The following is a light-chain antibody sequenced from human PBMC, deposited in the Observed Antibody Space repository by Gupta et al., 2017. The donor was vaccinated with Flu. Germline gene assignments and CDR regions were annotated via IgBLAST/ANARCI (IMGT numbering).Light chain of an antibody. J-gene: IGLJ2*01. V-gene: IGLV1-44*01. CDR2: ADD. CDR3: EAWDASLGGQGV. CDR1: TSNIGGNH. Sequence: SGSTSNIGGNHVNWYQHLPGTAPTLLLYADDQRPSGVPARVSGSRSGTSASLAITGLQSEDEAVYYCEAWDASLGGQGVFGGGTMLTVL.